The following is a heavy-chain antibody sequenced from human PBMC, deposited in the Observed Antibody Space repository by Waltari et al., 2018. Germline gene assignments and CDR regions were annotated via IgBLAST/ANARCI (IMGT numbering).Heavy chain of an antibody. CDR2: ISGDGVST. CDR1: GFPFRNYA. V-gene: IGHV3-23*01. CDR3: AKAGSRGNYYALDV. J-gene: IGHJ6*02. Sequence: EVQLLESGGGLVQPGGSLRLSCVASGFPFRNYAMSWVRQAPGTGLEWVSAISGDGVSTWYADSVKGRVTISRDNSKNTLYLQMTSLRVEDTALYYCAKAGSRGNYYALDVWGQGTTVTVSS.